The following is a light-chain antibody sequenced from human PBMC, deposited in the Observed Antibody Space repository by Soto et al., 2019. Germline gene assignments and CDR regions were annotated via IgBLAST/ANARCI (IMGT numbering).Light chain of an antibody. CDR2: EVT. CDR1: SSDVGAYNY. V-gene: IGLV2-8*01. J-gene: IGLJ2*01. CDR3: SSYAGSNNLVI. Sequence: QSALTQPPSASGSPGQSVTTSCTGTSSDVGAYNYVSWYQQHPGTVPKLMIYEVTKRPSGVPDRFSGSKSGNTASLTVSGLQAEDEADYYCSSYAGSNNLVIFGGGTKLTVL.